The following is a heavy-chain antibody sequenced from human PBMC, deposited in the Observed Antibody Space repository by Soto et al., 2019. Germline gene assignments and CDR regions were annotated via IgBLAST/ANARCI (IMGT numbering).Heavy chain of an antibody. CDR3: ARDVGATGD. D-gene: IGHD1-26*01. J-gene: IGHJ4*02. Sequence: QVQLVQSGAEVKKPGASVKVSCKASGYTCTSYAMHWVRQAPGQRLEWMGWINAGNGNTKYSQKFQGRHTITRDTSARTDYMELSSLRSEDTAVYYCARDVGATGDWGQGPLVTVSS. CDR2: INAGNGNT. V-gene: IGHV1-3*01. CDR1: GYTCTSYA.